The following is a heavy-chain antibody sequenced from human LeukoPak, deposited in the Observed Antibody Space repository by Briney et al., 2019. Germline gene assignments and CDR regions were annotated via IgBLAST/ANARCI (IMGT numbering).Heavy chain of an antibody. Sequence: YPSETLSLTCTVSGGSISSGTYYWGYIRQPAGKGLEWIGSIYYSGSTYYNPSLKSRVTISVDTSKNQFSLKLSSVTAADTAVYYCATRTTVTTWVDAFDIWGQGTMVTVSS. CDR3: ATRTTVTTWVDAFDI. CDR2: IYYSGST. CDR1: GGSISSGTYY. J-gene: IGHJ3*02. V-gene: IGHV4-39*07. D-gene: IGHD4-17*01.